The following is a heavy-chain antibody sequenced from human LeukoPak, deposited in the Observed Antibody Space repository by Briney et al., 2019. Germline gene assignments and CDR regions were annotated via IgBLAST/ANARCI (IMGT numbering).Heavy chain of an antibody. J-gene: IGHJ6*03. CDR1: GYTFTSYY. Sequence: ASVKVSCKASGYTFTSYYMHWVRQAPGQGLEWMGIINPSGGSTSYAQKFQGRVTMTRDTSTSTVYMELSSLRSEDTAVYYCARRSSSWYGYYYYMDVWGKGTTVTISS. V-gene: IGHV1-46*01. CDR3: ARRSSSWYGYYYYMDV. D-gene: IGHD6-13*01. CDR2: INPSGGST.